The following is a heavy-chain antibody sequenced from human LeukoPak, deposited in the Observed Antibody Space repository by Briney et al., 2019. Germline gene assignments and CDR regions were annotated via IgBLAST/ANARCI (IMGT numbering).Heavy chain of an antibody. D-gene: IGHD5-12*01. V-gene: IGHV3-74*01. CDR2: LNSDGTNT. Sequence: GGSLRLSCAASGFTFSSCWMHWVRQAPGKGLVWVSRLNSDGTNTYHADSVKGRVTISRDNAKNTVYLEMNSLGAEDTAVYYCARGGLRNWYFDLWGRGTLVTVSS. CDR1: GFTFSSCW. CDR3: ARGGLRNWYFDL. J-gene: IGHJ2*01.